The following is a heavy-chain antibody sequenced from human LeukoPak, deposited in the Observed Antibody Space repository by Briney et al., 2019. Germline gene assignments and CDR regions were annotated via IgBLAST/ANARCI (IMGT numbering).Heavy chain of an antibody. J-gene: IGHJ3*02. V-gene: IGHV4-59*01. CDR2: IYSSRST. CDR3: ARGYDTIFGVVITDDAFDI. CDR1: GGSISSYY. Sequence: SETLYLTXNVSGGSISSYYLSWIRQPPGKGLEWIGYIYSSRSTNYNPSLKSRGTISVEKSKNQFSLKLSSVTAAGRAVYYCARGYDTIFGVVITDDAFDIWGQGTMVTVSS. D-gene: IGHD3-3*01.